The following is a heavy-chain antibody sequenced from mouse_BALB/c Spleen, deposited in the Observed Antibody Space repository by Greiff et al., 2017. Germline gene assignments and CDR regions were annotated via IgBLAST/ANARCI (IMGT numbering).Heavy chain of an antibody. J-gene: IGHJ3*01. CDR2: ISSGGSYT. CDR1: GFTFSSYA. Sequence: EVKLMESGGGLVKPGGSLKLSCAASGFTFSSYAMSWVRQSPEKRLEWVAEISSGGSYTYYPDTVTGRFTISRDNAKNTLYLEMSSLRSEDTAMYYCARDSRTATFAYWGQGTLVTVSA. V-gene: IGHV5-9-4*01. CDR3: ARDSRTATFAY. D-gene: IGHD1-2*01.